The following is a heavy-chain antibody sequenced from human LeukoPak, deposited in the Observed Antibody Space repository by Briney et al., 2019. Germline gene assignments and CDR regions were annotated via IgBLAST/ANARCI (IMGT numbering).Heavy chain of an antibody. CDR1: GGSINNYY. CDR2: IYYSGST. CDR3: ARGGAARRRWFDP. V-gene: IGHV4-59*01. Sequence: SETLSLTCTVSGGSINNYYWSWIRQPPGKGLEWIGYIYYSGSTNYNPSLKSRVTISVDTSKNQFSLKLSSVTAADTAVYYCARGGAARRRWFDPWGQGTLVTVSS. D-gene: IGHD6-6*01. J-gene: IGHJ5*02.